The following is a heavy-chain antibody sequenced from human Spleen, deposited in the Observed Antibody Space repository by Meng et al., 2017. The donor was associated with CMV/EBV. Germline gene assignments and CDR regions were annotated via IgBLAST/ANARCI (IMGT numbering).Heavy chain of an antibody. D-gene: IGHD2-2*01. Sequence: LSLTCAASGFTFRSYAMTWVRQAPGKGLEWVSSVSGSGVYTYFADSVKGRFAISRDNFKNTMFLQMNSLRVEDTAVYYCAAGKREVPTFFEHWGQGLLVTVSS. CDR3: AAGKREVPTFFEH. V-gene: IGHV3-23*01. J-gene: IGHJ4*02. CDR1: GFTFRSYA. CDR2: VSGSGVYT.